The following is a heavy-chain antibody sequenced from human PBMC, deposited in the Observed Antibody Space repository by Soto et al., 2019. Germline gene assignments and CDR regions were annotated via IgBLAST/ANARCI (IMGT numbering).Heavy chain of an antibody. Sequence: GASVTVSCTASAGTFSSYAISWVRQAPGQGLEWMGGIIPIFGTANYAQKFQGRVTITADESTSTAYMELSSLRSEDTAVYYCARIAVAGTLWNWFDPWGQGTLVTVSS. J-gene: IGHJ5*02. V-gene: IGHV1-69*13. CDR1: AGTFSSYA. CDR2: IIPIFGTA. CDR3: ARIAVAGTLWNWFDP. D-gene: IGHD6-19*01.